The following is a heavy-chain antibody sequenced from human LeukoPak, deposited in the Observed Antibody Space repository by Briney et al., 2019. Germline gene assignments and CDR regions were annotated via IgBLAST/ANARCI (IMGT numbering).Heavy chain of an antibody. D-gene: IGHD3-10*01. Sequence: GGSLRLSCAASGFTFSDYYMSWIRQAPGKGLEWVSYISSSGSTIYYADSVKGRFTISRDNAKNSLYLQMNSLRAEDTAVYYCARANQYYYGSGSYFSYYFDYWGQGTLVTVSS. V-gene: IGHV3-11*01. J-gene: IGHJ4*02. CDR3: ARANQYYYGSGSYFSYYFDY. CDR2: ISSSGSTI. CDR1: GFTFSDYY.